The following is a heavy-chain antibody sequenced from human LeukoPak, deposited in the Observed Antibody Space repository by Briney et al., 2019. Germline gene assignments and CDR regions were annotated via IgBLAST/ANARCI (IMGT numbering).Heavy chain of an antibody. CDR2: IKQDGSEK. D-gene: IGHD3-22*01. J-gene: IGHJ4*02. Sequence: GGSLRLSCAASTFTFSNYWMSWVRQAPGKGLEWVANIKQDGSEKYYVDSVKGRFTISRDNAKTSLYLQMNSLRAEDTAVYYCARDKGDYDTSGSLFVFGGQGTPVTVSS. V-gene: IGHV3-7*03. CDR3: ARDKGDYDTSGSLFVF. CDR1: TFTFSNYW.